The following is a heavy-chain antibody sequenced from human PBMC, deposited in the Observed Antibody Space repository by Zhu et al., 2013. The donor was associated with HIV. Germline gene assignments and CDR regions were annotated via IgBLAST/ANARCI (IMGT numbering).Heavy chain of an antibody. V-gene: IGHV1-69-2*01. CDR1: GYSFTDFY. CDR2: VDPEDDET. J-gene: IGHJ5*02. Sequence: HLVQSGAEVRKPGTTVTISCKVSGYSFTDFYIHWVRQAPVGGLEWVGLVDPEDDETTYAEKFRGRVTIIADTSMSTVYLQLKYLRHEDTGIYYCAIGGFDPWGPGSQLTVSS. D-gene: IGHD3-16*01. CDR3: AIGGFDP.